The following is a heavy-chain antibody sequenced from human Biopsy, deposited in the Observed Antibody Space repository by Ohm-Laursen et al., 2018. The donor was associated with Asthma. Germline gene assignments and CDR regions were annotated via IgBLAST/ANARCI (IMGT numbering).Heavy chain of an antibody. CDR3: ARDAWELQKPYAYYFDY. CDR2: MSFDGRQT. Sequence: SLRLSCAASGFSFNSYGMHWVRQAPGKGLEWVAVMSFDGRQTYYADSVKGRFTISRDNSKNTLYLQMNSLRTEDTAVYYCARDAWELQKPYAYYFDYWGQGTLVTVSS. V-gene: IGHV3-30*03. D-gene: IGHD1-26*01. CDR1: GFSFNSYG. J-gene: IGHJ4*02.